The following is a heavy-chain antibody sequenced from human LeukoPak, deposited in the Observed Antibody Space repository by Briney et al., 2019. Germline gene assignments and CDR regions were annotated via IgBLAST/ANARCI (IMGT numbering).Heavy chain of an antibody. CDR1: GFSFTNTW. CDR3: ATEGGSGSYYGDDAFDM. Sequence: GGSLRLSCEASGFSFTNTWMSWVRQAPGKGLEWVGRVKSKADDGTTDYAAPVQGRFTISRDDSKNTLSLQMNSRKTEDTAVYYCATEGGSGSYYGDDAFDMWGQGTMVTVSS. D-gene: IGHD3-10*01. CDR2: VKSKADDGTT. V-gene: IGHV3-15*01. J-gene: IGHJ3*02.